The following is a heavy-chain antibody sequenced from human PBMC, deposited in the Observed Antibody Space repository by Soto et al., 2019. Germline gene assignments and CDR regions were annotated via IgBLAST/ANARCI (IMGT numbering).Heavy chain of an antibody. CDR2: IFPIDSYT. J-gene: IGHJ4*02. V-gene: IGHV5-51*01. D-gene: IGHD6-13*01. CDR3: GRLEPGTSFSDS. Sequence: GESLNISCKVSCSSFSTYWIGWGRQMPGKGLGWMGIIFPIDSYTRYGPSFQGQVTMSVDKSSSTAYLQWSSLKASDSAMYYCGRLEPGTSFSDSWGQGTLVTVYS. CDR1: CSSFSTYW.